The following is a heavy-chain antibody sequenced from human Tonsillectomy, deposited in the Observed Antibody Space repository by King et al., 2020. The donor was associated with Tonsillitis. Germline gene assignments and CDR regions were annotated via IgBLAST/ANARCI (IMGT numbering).Heavy chain of an antibody. V-gene: IGHV4-59*02. D-gene: IGHD3-9*01. CDR3: ARADYDTLTGFYYDY. J-gene: IGHJ4*02. CDR2: VYYTGIT. CDR1: GGSVNSYY. Sequence: LQLQESGPGLVKPSETLSLTCTVSGGSVNSYYWTWIRPPPGKGLEWIGYVYYTGITNYNPSLKSRVTISVDTSKNQFSLKLSSLTAADTAVYYCARADYDTLTGFYYDYWGQGTLVTVSS.